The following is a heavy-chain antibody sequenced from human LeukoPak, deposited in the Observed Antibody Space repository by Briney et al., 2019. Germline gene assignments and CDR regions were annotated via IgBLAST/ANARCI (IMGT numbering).Heavy chain of an antibody. Sequence: GRSLRLSCAASGFTFSSYGMHWVRQAPGKGLEWVAVISYDGSNKYYADSVKGRFTISRDNSKNTLYLQMNSLRAEDTAVYYCAKDHGYSSGWYLDYWGQGTLVTVSS. CDR3: AKDHGYSSGWYLDY. V-gene: IGHV3-30*18. CDR2: ISYDGSNK. D-gene: IGHD6-19*01. CDR1: GFTFSSYG. J-gene: IGHJ4*02.